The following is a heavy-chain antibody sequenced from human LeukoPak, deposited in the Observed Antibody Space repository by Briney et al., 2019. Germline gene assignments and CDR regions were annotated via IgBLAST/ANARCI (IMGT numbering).Heavy chain of an antibody. J-gene: IGHJ4*02. CDR2: IKPDGSGE. CDR3: AKGITGNVRFDH. CDR1: GFTFSSYW. D-gene: IGHD1-20*01. Sequence: PGGSLRLPCAASGFTFSSYWMSWVRQAPGKGLEWVGYIKPDGSGESYMDSVKGRFTISRDNTKNSLFLQMNSLRAEDTAMYYCAKGITGNVRFDHWGQGTLVTVSS. V-gene: IGHV3-7*01.